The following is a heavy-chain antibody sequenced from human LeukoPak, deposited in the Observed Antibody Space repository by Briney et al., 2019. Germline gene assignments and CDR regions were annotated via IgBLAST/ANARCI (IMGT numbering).Heavy chain of an antibody. D-gene: IGHD3-22*01. CDR3: ARVLGGTVYYYDSSGRAFDY. CDR1: GYTFTGYY. J-gene: IGHJ4*02. Sequence: ASVKVSCKASGYTFTGYYMHWVRQAPGQGLEWMGWINPNSGGTNYAQKFQGRVTMTRDTSISTAYMELSRLRSDDTAVYYCARVLGGTVYYYDSSGRAFDYWGQGTLVTVSS. V-gene: IGHV1-2*02. CDR2: INPNSGGT.